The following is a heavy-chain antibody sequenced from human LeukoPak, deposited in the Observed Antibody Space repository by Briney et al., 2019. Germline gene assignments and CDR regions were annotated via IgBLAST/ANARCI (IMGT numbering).Heavy chain of an antibody. CDR2: ISSSGGTT. CDR3: ARGPSGYHNT. J-gene: IGHJ4*02. V-gene: IGHV3-23*01. D-gene: IGHD5-12*01. Sequence: GGSLRLSCAASGFSFSSHGMNWVRQAPGKGLEWVSGISSSGGTTNYADSVKGRFTISRDNSKNTLYLQMNSLRAEDTAVYYCARGPSGYHNTGGQGTLVTVSS. CDR1: GFSFSSHG.